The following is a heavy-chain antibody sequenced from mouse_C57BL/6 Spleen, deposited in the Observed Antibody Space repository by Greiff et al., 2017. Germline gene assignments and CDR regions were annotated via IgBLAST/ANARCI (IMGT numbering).Heavy chain of an antibody. J-gene: IGHJ2*01. Sequence: VQLKQPGAELVKPGASVKLSCKASGYTFTSYWMHWVKQRPGQGLEWIGRIHPNSGSTNYNEKFKSKATLTVDKSSSTAYMQLSSLTSEDSAVYYCARSSPLDGRYYFDYWGQGTTLTVSS. D-gene: IGHD1-1*01. CDR2: IHPNSGST. CDR3: ARSSPLDGRYYFDY. CDR1: GYTFTSYW. V-gene: IGHV1-64*01.